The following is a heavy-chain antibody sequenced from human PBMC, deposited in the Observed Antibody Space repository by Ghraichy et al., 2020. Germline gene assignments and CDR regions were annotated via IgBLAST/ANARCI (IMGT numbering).Heavy chain of an antibody. Sequence: SGPTLVKPTQTLTLTCTLSGFSLSSTGEGVGWIRQPPGKALEWLALVYWNDEKRYTPSLKSRLTITKDTSKNQVLLRMTNMDPVDTATYYCAHRDYFDYWGQGIMVNVSS. J-gene: IGHJ4*02. CDR2: VYWNDEK. V-gene: IGHV2-5*01. CDR3: AHRDYFDY. CDR1: GFSLSSTGEG.